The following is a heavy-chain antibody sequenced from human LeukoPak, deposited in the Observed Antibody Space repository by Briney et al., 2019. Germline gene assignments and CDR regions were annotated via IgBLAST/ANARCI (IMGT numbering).Heavy chain of an antibody. Sequence: SGGSLRLSCAASGFTFRSYWMHWVRQGPGKGLVWVSRISSDGSSPNYADSVKGRFTISRDNAKNTLYLQMNSLRAEDTALYYCARGLYGHSIDYWGQGTLVTVSS. CDR3: ARGLYGHSIDY. V-gene: IGHV3-74*01. J-gene: IGHJ4*02. CDR2: ISSDGSSP. CDR1: GFTFRSYW. D-gene: IGHD5-24*01.